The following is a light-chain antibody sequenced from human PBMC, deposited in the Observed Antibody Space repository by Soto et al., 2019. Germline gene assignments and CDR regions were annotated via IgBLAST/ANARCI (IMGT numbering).Light chain of an antibody. V-gene: IGLV1-44*01. J-gene: IGLJ3*02. CDR2: KTN. Sequence: QLVLTQPPSASGAPGQRVAISCSGSSSNIGSNTVNWYQQLPGTAPKVLIYKTNQRPSGVPDRFSGSKSGTSASLAISGLRSEDEAEYYCATWDDSLNGRVFGGGTKVTVL. CDR1: SSNIGSNT. CDR3: ATWDDSLNGRV.